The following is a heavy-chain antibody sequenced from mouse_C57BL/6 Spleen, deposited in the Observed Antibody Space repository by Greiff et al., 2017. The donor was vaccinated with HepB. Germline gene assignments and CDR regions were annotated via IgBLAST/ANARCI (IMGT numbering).Heavy chain of an antibody. V-gene: IGHV1-50*01. J-gene: IGHJ3*01. D-gene: IGHD2-14*01. CDR1: GYTFTSYW. Sequence: QVQLQQPGAELVKPGASVKLSCKASGYTFTSYWMQWVKQRPGQGLEWIGEIDPSDSYTNYNQKFKGKATLTVDTSSSTAYMQLSSLTYEDSAVYYCARGGYPWFAYWGQGTLVTVSA. CDR2: IDPSDSYT. CDR3: ARGGYPWFAY.